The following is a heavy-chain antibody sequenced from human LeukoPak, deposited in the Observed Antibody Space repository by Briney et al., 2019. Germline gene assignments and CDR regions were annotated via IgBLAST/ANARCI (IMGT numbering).Heavy chain of an antibody. CDR3: ARRPIAAHRIDFDY. D-gene: IGHD6-13*01. CDR2: IYHSGST. Sequence: PSQTLSLTCAVSGGSISSGGYSWSWIRQPPGKGLEWIGYIYHSGSTYYNPSLKSRVTISVDRSKNQFSLKLSSVTAADTAVYYCARRPIAAHRIDFDYWGQGTLVTVSS. CDR1: GGSISSGGYS. J-gene: IGHJ4*02. V-gene: IGHV4-30-2*01.